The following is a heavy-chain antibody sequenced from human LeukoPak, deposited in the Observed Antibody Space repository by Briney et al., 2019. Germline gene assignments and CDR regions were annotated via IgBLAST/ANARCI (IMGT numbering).Heavy chain of an antibody. CDR1: GFTFSSYG. V-gene: IGHV3-30*18. D-gene: IGHD2-2*01. J-gene: IGHJ6*02. CDR3: AKGPLPARPYCYYYGMDV. Sequence: GGSLRLSCAASGFTFSSYGMHWVRQAPGKGLEWVAVISYDGSNKYYADSVKGRFTISRDNSKNTLYLQMNSLRAEDTAVYYCAKGPLPARPYCYYYGMDVWGQGTTVTVSS. CDR2: ISYDGSNK.